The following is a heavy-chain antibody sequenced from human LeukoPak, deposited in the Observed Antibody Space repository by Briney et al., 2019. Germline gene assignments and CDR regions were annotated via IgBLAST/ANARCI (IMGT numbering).Heavy chain of an antibody. Sequence: GGSLRLSCAASGFTFSSYAMSWVRQAPGKGLEWVSYISSSGSTIYYADSVKGRFTISRDNAKNSLYLQMNSLRAEDTAVYYCAKDPAPKIVAYYYDSSAGGGVDYWGQGTLVTVSS. D-gene: IGHD3-22*01. J-gene: IGHJ4*02. V-gene: IGHV3-48*03. CDR3: AKDPAPKIVAYYYDSSAGGGVDY. CDR1: GFTFSSYA. CDR2: ISSSGSTI.